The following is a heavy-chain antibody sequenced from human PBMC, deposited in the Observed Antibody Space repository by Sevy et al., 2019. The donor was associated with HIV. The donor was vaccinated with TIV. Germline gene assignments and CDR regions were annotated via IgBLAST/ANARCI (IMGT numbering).Heavy chain of an antibody. D-gene: IGHD6-19*01. CDR2: ISGSGGST. CDR1: GFTFSSYA. V-gene: IGHV3-23*01. Sequence: GGSLRLSCAASGFTFSSYAMSWVRQAPGKGLEWVSAISGSGGSTYYADSVKGRFTISRDNSKNTLYLQMNSLRAEDTAVYYCAKGGSGWPNYYYYYYMDVWGKGTTVTVS. J-gene: IGHJ6*03. CDR3: AKGGSGWPNYYYYYYMDV.